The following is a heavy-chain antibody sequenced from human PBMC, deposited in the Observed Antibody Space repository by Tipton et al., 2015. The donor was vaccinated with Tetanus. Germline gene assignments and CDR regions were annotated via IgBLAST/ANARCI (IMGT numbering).Heavy chain of an antibody. V-gene: IGHV4-59*01. J-gene: IGHJ3*02. Sequence: LRLSCVASGFTSSSYAMSWVRQAPGKGLEWVGYTHHSGNTNYNPSLSGRVTTSVDTSKNQFSLKMSSVTAADTAVYYCARWGDASGSTNLYAFDIWGQGTMVSVSS. CDR1: GFTSSSYA. CDR3: ARWGDASGSTNLYAFDI. CDR2: THHSGNT. D-gene: IGHD3-10*01.